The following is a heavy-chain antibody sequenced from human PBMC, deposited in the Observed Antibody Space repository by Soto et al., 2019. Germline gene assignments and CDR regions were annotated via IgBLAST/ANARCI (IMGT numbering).Heavy chain of an antibody. CDR3: ARFYWGRSTSCYGCVVRDY. J-gene: IGHJ4*02. CDR2: LNSDGSST. Sequence: EVQLVESGGGLVQPGGSLRLSCAASGFTFSSYWMHWVRQAPGKGLVWVSRLNSDGSSTSYADSVKGRFTISRDNAKNTLYLQMNSLRAEDTAVYYCARFYWGRSTSCYGCVVRDYWGQGTLVTVSS. V-gene: IGHV3-74*01. CDR1: GFTFSSYW. D-gene: IGHD2-2*01.